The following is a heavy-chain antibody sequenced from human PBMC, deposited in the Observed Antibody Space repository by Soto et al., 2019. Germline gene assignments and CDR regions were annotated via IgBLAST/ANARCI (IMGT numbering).Heavy chain of an antibody. D-gene: IGHD3-3*01. CDR1: GFSLSTSGVG. V-gene: IGHV2-5*01. J-gene: IGHJ4*02. Sequence: SGPTLVNPTQTLTLTCTFSGFSLSTSGVGVGWIRQPPGKALEWLALIYWNDDKRYSPSLKSRLTITKDTSKNQVVLTMTNMDPVDTATYYCAHINAITIFGVVISFDYWGQGTLATVSS. CDR2: IYWNDDK. CDR3: AHINAITIFGVVISFDY.